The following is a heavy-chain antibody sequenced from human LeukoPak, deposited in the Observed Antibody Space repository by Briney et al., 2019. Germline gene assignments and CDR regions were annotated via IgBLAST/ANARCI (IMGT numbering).Heavy chain of an antibody. CDR1: GGSISSYY. CDR2: IYTSGST. V-gene: IGHV4-4*07. Sequence: SETLSLTCTVSGGSISSYYWSWIRQPAGKGLEWTVRIYTSGSTNYNRSLKSRVTMSVDTSKNQFSLKLSSVTAADTAVYYCARGGGYCSGGSCYSNYFDYWGQGTLVTVSS. CDR3: ARGGGYCSGGSCYSNYFDY. D-gene: IGHD2-15*01. J-gene: IGHJ4*02.